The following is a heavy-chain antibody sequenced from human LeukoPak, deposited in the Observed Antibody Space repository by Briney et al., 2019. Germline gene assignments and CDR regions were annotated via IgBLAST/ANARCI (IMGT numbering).Heavy chain of an antibody. Sequence: SETLSLTCAVYGGSFSGYYWSWIRQPPGKGLEWIGEINHSGSTNYNPSLKSRVTISVDTSKNQFSLKLSSVTAADTAVYYCATQFSTVTTPYAGYWGQGTLVTVSS. J-gene: IGHJ4*02. CDR3: ATQFSTVTTPYAGY. V-gene: IGHV4-34*01. CDR1: GGSFSGYY. D-gene: IGHD4-17*01. CDR2: INHSGST.